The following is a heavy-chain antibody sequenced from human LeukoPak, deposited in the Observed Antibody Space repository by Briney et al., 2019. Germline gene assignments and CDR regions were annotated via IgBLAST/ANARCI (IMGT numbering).Heavy chain of an antibody. CDR2: ISYDGSSK. J-gene: IGHJ4*02. CDR1: GFTFSNSA. Sequence: GGSLRLSCAASGFTFSNSAMYWVRQAPGKGLEWVAVISYDGSSKYYADSVKGRFTISRDNSKNTLYLQMNSLRAEDTAVYYCAREPASTASFDYWGQGTLVTVSS. V-gene: IGHV3-30-3*01. D-gene: IGHD5-18*01. CDR3: AREPASTASFDY.